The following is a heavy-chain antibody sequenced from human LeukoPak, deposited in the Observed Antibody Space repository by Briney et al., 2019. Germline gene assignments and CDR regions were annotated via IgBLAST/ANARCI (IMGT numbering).Heavy chain of an antibody. CDR2: ISGSGGST. CDR3: ARYAKTTAVAGFDY. Sequence: GGSLRLSCAASGFTFSSYAVSWVRQAPGKGLEWVSAISGSGGSTYYADSVKGRFTVSRDNSKNTLYLQMNSLRAEDTAAYYCARYAKTTAVAGFDYWGQGTLVTVSS. J-gene: IGHJ4*02. CDR1: GFTFSSYA. D-gene: IGHD6-19*01. V-gene: IGHV3-23*01.